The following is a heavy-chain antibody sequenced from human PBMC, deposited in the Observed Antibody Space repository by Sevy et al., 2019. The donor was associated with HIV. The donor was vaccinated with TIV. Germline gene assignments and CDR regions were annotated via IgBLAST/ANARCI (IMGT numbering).Heavy chain of an antibody. D-gene: IGHD6-19*01. Sequence: SETLSLTCTVSGGSISSYYWNWIRLSPVKGLEWIGYLYYTGSTNYNPSLKSRVTISVDTSKNQFSLKLTSVTAADTAVYYCARELISGRYYGMDVWGQGTTVTVSS. V-gene: IGHV4-59*01. CDR3: ARELISGRYYGMDV. J-gene: IGHJ6*02. CDR2: LYYTGST. CDR1: GGSISSYY.